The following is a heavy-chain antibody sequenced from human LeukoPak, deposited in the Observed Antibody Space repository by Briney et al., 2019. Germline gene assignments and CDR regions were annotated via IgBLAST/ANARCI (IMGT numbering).Heavy chain of an antibody. V-gene: IGHV1-2*06. J-gene: IGHJ5*02. CDR2: INPNSGST. Sequence: ASVKVSCKASGYTFTGYYMHWVRQAPGQGLEWMGRINPNSGSTNFAQKFQGTVTMTRDTSINTAYMELSRLRSDDSAVYYCARDVDTAMVTVFDPWGQGTLVTVSS. CDR3: ARDVDTAMVTVFDP. CDR1: GYTFTGYY. D-gene: IGHD5-18*01.